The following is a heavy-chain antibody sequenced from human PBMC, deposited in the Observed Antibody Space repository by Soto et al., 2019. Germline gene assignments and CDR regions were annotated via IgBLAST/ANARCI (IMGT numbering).Heavy chain of an antibody. CDR2: ISDTGGGT. V-gene: IGHV3-23*01. CDR3: AVGRHKTSGSNTWFDP. D-gene: IGHD3-22*01. CDR1: GVTFSSYA. J-gene: IGHJ5*02. Sequence: GGSLRLSCAASGVTFSSYAMNCVRQAPGKGLEWVSTISDTGGGTFYAGSVKGRFTISRDNSKNTLYLQMHRLRADDSAIYFCAVGRHKTSGSNTWFDPWGRGTQVTVSS.